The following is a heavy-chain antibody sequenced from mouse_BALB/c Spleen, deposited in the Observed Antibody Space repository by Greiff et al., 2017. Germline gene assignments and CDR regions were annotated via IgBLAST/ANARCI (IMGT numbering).Heavy chain of an antibody. J-gene: IGHJ4*01. V-gene: IGHV5-6*01. Sequence: EVMRVESGGDLVKPGGSLKLSCAASGFTFSSYGMSWVRQTPDKRLEWVATISSGGSYTYYPDSVKGRFTISRDNAKNTLYLQMSSLKSEDTAMYYCARQDTGNYAMDYWGQGTSVTVSS. D-gene: IGHD4-1*01. CDR1: GFTFSSYG. CDR2: ISSGGSYT. CDR3: ARQDTGNYAMDY.